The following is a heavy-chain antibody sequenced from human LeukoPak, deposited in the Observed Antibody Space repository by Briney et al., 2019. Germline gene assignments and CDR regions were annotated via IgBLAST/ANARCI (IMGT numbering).Heavy chain of an antibody. V-gene: IGHV4-34*01. CDR2: IIHSGTS. J-gene: IGHJ4*02. Sequence: SETLSLTCAVYGGFFSDYSWTWIRQSPGKALEWIGEIIHSGTSHYNPSLKSRVTISVDTSKNQFSLKLTSVTAADTAVYYCARGSPGYWGQGTLVTVSS. CDR3: ARGSPGY. CDR1: GGFFSDYS.